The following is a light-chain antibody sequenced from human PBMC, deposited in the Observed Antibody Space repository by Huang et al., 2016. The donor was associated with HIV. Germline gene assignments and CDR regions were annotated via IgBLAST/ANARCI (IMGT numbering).Light chain of an antibody. CDR3: QQYNSYLLT. Sequence: DIQMTQSPSTLSASVGDRVTITCRASQSISSWLAWYQQKPGKAPKLRIHKASSLESGVPSRCSGSGSGTEFTLTISSLQPDDFATYYCQQYNSYLLTFGGGTKVEIK. CDR1: QSISSW. V-gene: IGKV1-5*03. J-gene: IGKJ4*01. CDR2: KAS.